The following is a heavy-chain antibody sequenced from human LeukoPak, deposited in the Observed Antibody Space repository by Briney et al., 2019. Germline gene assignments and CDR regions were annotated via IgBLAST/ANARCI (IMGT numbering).Heavy chain of an antibody. D-gene: IGHD4/OR15-4a*01. CDR1: GGSISSYY. Sequence: SETLSLTCTVSGGSISSYYWHWIRQPPGKGLEWIGYIYYSGSSNYNPSLKSRVTISLDTSKNQFSLKLSSVTAADTAVYYCARDHDYAIVSWGQGTLVTVSS. CDR3: ARDHDYAIVS. V-gene: IGHV4-59*01. J-gene: IGHJ5*02. CDR2: IYYSGSS.